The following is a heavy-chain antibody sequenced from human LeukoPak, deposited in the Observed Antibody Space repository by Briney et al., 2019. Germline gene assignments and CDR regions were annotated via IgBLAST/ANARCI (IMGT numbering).Heavy chain of an antibody. Sequence: SQTLSLTCTVSGGSISSGSYYWRWIRQPAGKGLEWIGYIYYSGSTNYNPSLKSRVTISVDTSKNQFSLKLSSVTAADTALYYCARSRGYFDYWGQGTLVTVSS. CDR1: GGSISSGSYY. CDR2: IYYSGST. CDR3: ARSRGYFDY. V-gene: IGHV4-61*10. D-gene: IGHD6-13*01. J-gene: IGHJ4*02.